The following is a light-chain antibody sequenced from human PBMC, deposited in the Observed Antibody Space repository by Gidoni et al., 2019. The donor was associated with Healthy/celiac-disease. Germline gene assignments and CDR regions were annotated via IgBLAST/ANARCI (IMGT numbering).Light chain of an antibody. Sequence: EIVMTQSPATLSVSPGERATLSCRASQSVSRNLAWYQQKPGQAPRLLIYGASPRATGIPARFSGSGSGTEFTLTISSLQSEDFAVYYCQQYNNWPPLTFGGGTKVEIK. CDR1: QSVSRN. J-gene: IGKJ4*01. CDR3: QQYNNWPPLT. V-gene: IGKV3-15*01. CDR2: GAS.